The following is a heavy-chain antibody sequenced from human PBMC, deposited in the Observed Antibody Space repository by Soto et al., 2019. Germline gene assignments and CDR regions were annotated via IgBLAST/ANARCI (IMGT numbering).Heavy chain of an antibody. J-gene: IGHJ4*02. D-gene: IGHD3-10*01. CDR2: ISLVGGNK. V-gene: IGHV3-30*18. Sequence: QVQLVESGGGVVQPGRSLRLSCAASGFTFSYYGMHWVRQAPGKGLEWVAVISLVGGNKYYADSVKGRFTISRDTSRNTLSLQMNSLRPEDTAVYYCANDGWNFGSGSELDYWGQGTLVTVSS. CDR3: ANDGWNFGSGSELDY. CDR1: GFTFSYYG.